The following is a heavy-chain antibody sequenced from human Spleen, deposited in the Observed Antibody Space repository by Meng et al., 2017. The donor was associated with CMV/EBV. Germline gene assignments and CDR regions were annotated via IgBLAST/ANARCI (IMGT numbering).Heavy chain of an antibody. D-gene: IGHD3-10*01. V-gene: IGHV1-2*02. CDR1: GFIFTGYF. Sequence: ASVKVSCKASGFIFTGYFMHWVRQAPGQGLEWMGWINPYSGGTNYAQKFQGRVAMTRDTSISTAYMEFSRLRSDDTAVYYCARGYVIRGVMSDHWGQGTLVTVSS. CDR3: ARGYVIRGVMSDH. CDR2: INPYSGGT. J-gene: IGHJ4*02.